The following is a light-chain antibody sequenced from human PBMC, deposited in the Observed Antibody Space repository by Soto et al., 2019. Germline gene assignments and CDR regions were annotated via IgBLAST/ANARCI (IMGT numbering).Light chain of an antibody. J-gene: IGLJ3*02. CDR3: QTWGTGTWV. CDR2: LNSDGSH. V-gene: IGLV4-69*01. CDR1: SGHNNYA. Sequence: QPVLTQSPSASASLGASVKLTCTLSSGHNNYAIAWHQQQPEKGPRYLMKLNSDGSHTKGDGIPDRFSGSSSGAERYLTISSLQCEDEADYYCQTWGTGTWVFGGGTKLTVL.